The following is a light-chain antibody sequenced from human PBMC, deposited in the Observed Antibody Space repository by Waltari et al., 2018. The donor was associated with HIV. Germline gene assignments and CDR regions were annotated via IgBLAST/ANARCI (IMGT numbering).Light chain of an antibody. CDR1: NSNIGSNS. CDR2: RKN. Sequence: QSVLTQPPSASGTPGQRVTSSCSGSNSNIGSNSVYWYQQFPGTAPKLLIYRKNLRPSGVPDRFSGSKSGTSASLAISGLRSEDEADYYCAAWDDSLSGHVVFGGGTKLTVL. CDR3: AAWDDSLSGHVV. V-gene: IGLV1-47*01. J-gene: IGLJ2*01.